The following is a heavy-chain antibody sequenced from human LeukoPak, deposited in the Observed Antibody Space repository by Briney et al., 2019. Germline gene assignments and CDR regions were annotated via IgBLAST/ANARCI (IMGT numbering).Heavy chain of an antibody. CDR2: IDPDGSST. CDR3: GRCEVSVVVPVD. Sequence: GGSLRLSCAASGFTFSTHWMVWVRRAPGKGLLWVSRIDPDGSSTTYADSVTGRFTNSRDNARNTLFLQTNSLRAEDTAVYYCGRCEVSVVVPVDWGQGTLVTVSS. V-gene: IGHV3-74*03. J-gene: IGHJ4*02. D-gene: IGHD2-2*01. CDR1: GFTFSTHW.